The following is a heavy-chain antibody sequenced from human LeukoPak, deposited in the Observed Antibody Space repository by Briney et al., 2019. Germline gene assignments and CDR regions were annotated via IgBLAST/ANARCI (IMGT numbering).Heavy chain of an antibody. Sequence: GGSLRLSCVASGFTFSSYWMTWVRQAPGKGLEWVACIKQDGSEKYYVGSVRGRFTISRDNAKNSLYLQMNSLRAEDTAVYYCTNAGDVHTEGRHYWGQGTLVTVSS. CDR1: GFTFSSYW. CDR2: IKQDGSEK. D-gene: IGHD5-24*01. V-gene: IGHV3-7*01. J-gene: IGHJ4*02. CDR3: TNAGDVHTEGRHY.